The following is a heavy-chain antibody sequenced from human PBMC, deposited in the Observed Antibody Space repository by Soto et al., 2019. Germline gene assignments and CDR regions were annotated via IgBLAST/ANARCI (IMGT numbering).Heavy chain of an antibody. J-gene: IGHJ3*02. D-gene: IGHD5-18*01. CDR1: GFTFSSYG. CDR2: ISYDGSNK. Sequence: QVQLVESGGGVVQPGRSLRLSCAASGFTFSSYGMHWVRQAPGKGLEWVAVISYDGSNKYYADSVKGRFTISRDNSKNTLYLQMISLRAEDTAVYYCAKDLVRGYSYALGAFDIWGQGTMVTVSS. V-gene: IGHV3-30*18. CDR3: AKDLVRGYSYALGAFDI.